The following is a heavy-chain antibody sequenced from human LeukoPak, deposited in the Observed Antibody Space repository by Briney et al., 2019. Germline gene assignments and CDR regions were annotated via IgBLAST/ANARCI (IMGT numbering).Heavy chain of an antibody. D-gene: IGHD3-10*01. CDR3: VKVQKAWFGEASYFDY. J-gene: IGHJ4*02. V-gene: IGHV3-11*06. CDR1: GFTFSDSY. CDR2: ISGSGHDI. Sequence: GGSLRLSCAASGFTFSDSYMAWVRQAPGKGVEWVAYISGSGHDINYSDSVKGRFTISRDNSKNTLYLQMNSLRAEDTAVYYCVKVQKAWFGEASYFDYWGQGTLVTVSS.